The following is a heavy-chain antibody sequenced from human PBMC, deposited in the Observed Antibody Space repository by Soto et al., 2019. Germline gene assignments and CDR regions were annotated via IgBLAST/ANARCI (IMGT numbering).Heavy chain of an antibody. Sequence: GSLRLSSIDSVFSISAYYMVWVRHARGKGLHWVGRTRHKCYTTDYAASLKGRFTVSRDESKNSVYLQMNSLRTEDTALDYCVRVCDYWNDRDDSLNAFVIWGQGTMV. CDR1: VFSISAYY. CDR3: VRVCDYWNDRDDSLNAFVI. J-gene: IGHJ3*02. CDR2: TRHKCYTT. D-gene: IGHD1-1*01. V-gene: IGHV3-72*01.